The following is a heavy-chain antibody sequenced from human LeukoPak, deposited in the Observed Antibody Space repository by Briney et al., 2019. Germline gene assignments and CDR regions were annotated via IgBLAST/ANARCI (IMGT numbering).Heavy chain of an antibody. Sequence: ASVKVSCKTSGYTFTDYFMHWVRQAPGQGLEWMGWINPYSGGTHYAQKFQGRVTMTRDTSISTAYMELSRLTSDDTAVYYCARDRDICSGGTCYSYYMDVWGRGTTVTISS. J-gene: IGHJ6*03. CDR3: ARDRDICSGGTCYSYYMDV. CDR2: INPYSGGT. D-gene: IGHD2-15*01. V-gene: IGHV1-2*02. CDR1: GYTFTDYF.